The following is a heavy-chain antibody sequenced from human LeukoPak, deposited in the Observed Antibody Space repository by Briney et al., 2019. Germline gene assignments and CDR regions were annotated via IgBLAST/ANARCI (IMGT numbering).Heavy chain of an antibody. D-gene: IGHD2-21*02. CDR2: ISAYNGNT. CDR3: ARVHIVVVTATGADY. V-gene: IGHV1-18*01. J-gene: IGHJ4*02. Sequence: ASVKVSCKASGYTFITYGISWVRQAPGQGLEWMGWISAYNGNTNYAQKLQGRVTMTTDTSTSTAYMELRSLRSDDTAVYYCARVHIVVVTATGADYWGQGTLVTVSS. CDR1: GYTFITYG.